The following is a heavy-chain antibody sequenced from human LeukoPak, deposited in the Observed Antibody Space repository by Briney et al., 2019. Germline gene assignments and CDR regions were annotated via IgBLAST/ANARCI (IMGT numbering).Heavy chain of an antibody. V-gene: IGHV5-51*01. D-gene: IGHD6-13*01. J-gene: IGHJ4*02. CDR1: AYIFTSYW. CDR3: ARRKVTAADGPIDY. Sequence: GECLKISCKGAAYIFTSYWIIWVRQMPGKGVEWMGSIYPGDSDTRYSPSFQGQVTISADKSISTAYLQWSSLKASDTAMYYCARRKVTAADGPIDYWGEGTLVTVSS. CDR2: IYPGDSDT.